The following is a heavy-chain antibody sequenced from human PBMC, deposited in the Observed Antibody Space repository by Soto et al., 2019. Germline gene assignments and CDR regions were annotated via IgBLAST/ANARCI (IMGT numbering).Heavy chain of an antibody. CDR1: GFTFSNAW. Sequence: EVQLVESGGDLVKPGGSLRLSCAASGFTFSNAWMNWVRQAPGKGLEWIGRVRSKANGGTTDYAAPVKGRFTISRDDSEDKFYLQMDSLQTEDTGLYYCTYFRQHWGQGTLVTVSS. J-gene: IGHJ4*02. V-gene: IGHV3-15*01. D-gene: IGHD1-1*01. CDR3: TYFRQH. CDR2: VRSKANGGTT.